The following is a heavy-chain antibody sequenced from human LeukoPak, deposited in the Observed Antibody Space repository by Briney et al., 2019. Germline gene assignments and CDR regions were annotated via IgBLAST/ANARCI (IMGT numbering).Heavy chain of an antibody. CDR2: IIPIFGTA. CDR1: GGTFSSCA. Sequence: SVKVSCKASGGTFSSCAISWVRQAPGQGLEWMGGIIPIFGTANYAQKFQGRVTITTDESTSTAYMELSSLRSEDTAVYYCARVHGDYAFYYYYMDVWGKGTTVTVSS. J-gene: IGHJ6*03. CDR3: ARVHGDYAFYYYYMDV. D-gene: IGHD4-17*01. V-gene: IGHV1-69*05.